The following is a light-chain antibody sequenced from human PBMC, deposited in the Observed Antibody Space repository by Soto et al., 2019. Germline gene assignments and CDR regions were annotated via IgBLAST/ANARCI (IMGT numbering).Light chain of an antibody. CDR2: EVT. Sequence: QSALTQPPSASGSPRQSVTISCTGTSSDVGGYNYVSWYQQHPGKVPKLLIYEVTRRPSGVPDRFSGSKSGNTASLTVSALQAEDEAHYYCSSYAGNNVVIVGGGTKVTVL. CDR1: SSDVGGYNY. CDR3: SSYAGNNVVI. V-gene: IGLV2-8*01. J-gene: IGLJ2*01.